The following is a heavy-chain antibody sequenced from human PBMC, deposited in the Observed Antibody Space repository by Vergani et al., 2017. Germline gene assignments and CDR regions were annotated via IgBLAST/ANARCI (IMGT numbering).Heavy chain of an antibody. D-gene: IGHD1-1*01. J-gene: IGHJ6*03. CDR2: ISSSSSYI. CDR1: GFTFSDYY. Sequence: QVQLVESGGGLVKPGGSLRLSCAASGFTFSDYYMSWIRQAPGKGLEWVSYISSSSSYIYYTDSVKGRFTISRDNSKDTLYLQMNALRAEDTAVYYCARDFLTGVTTLDYYYMGVWGKGTTVTVSS. CDR3: ARDFLTGVTTLDYYYMGV. V-gene: IGHV3-11*06.